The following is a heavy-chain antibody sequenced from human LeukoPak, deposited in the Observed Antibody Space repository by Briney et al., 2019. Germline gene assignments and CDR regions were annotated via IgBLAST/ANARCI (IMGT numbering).Heavy chain of an antibody. CDR1: GFTFSLYA. J-gene: IGHJ4*02. Sequence: GGSLRLSCAASGFTFSLYAMSWVRQAPGKGLEWVSGIRAGGRGTYYADSVNGRFTISRDNYKNTVDLHLSSLRAEDTAVSYCAKDLERSTTLYYFDHWGKGALVTVSS. CDR3: AKDLERSTTLYYFDH. V-gene: IGHV3-23*01. CDR2: IRAGGRGT. D-gene: IGHD5-24*01.